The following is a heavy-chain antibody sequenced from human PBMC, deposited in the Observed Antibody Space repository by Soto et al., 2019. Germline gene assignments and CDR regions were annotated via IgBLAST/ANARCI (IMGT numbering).Heavy chain of an antibody. CDR1: GGSISSGGYY. D-gene: IGHD5-18*01. V-gene: IGHV4-31*03. CDR3: ARSRREIQLMYYFDY. Sequence: QVQLQESGPGLVKPSQTLSLTCTVSGGSISSGGYYWSWIRQHPGKGLEWIGYIYYSGSTYYNPSLKSRVTISVDTSKNQFSLKLSSVTAADTAVYYCARSRREIQLMYYFDYWGQGTLVTVSS. CDR2: IYYSGST. J-gene: IGHJ4*02.